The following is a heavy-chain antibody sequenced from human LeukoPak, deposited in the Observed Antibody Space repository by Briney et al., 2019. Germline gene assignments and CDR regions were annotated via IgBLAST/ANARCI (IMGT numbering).Heavy chain of an antibody. Sequence: ASVKVSCKASGYTFTSYGISWVRQAPGQGLEWMGWISAYNGNTNYAQKLQGRVTMATDTSTSTAYMELRSLRSDDTAVYYCARERRSYYDSSGYYYFDYWGQGTLVTVSS. J-gene: IGHJ4*02. CDR3: ARERRSYYDSSGYYYFDY. D-gene: IGHD3-22*01. V-gene: IGHV1-18*01. CDR1: GYTFTSYG. CDR2: ISAYNGNT.